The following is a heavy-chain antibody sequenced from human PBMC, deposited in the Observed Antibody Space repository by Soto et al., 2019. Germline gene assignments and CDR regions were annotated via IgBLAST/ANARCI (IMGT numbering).Heavy chain of an antibody. Sequence: PGGSLSLSCAASGFTFSSYSMNWVRQAPGKGLEWVSSISGSTGSTYYADSVKGRFTISRDNSKNTLYLQMNSLRAEDTAVYYCAKVPYYYFDSRTYCDYWGQGTLVTVSS. D-gene: IGHD3-22*01. CDR2: ISGSTGST. J-gene: IGHJ4*02. CDR1: GFTFSSYS. CDR3: AKVPYYYFDSRTYCDY. V-gene: IGHV3-23*01.